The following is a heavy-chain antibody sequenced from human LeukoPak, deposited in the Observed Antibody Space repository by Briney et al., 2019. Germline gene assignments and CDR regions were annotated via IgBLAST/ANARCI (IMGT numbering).Heavy chain of an antibody. CDR3: ARDREIVVVPAVRFDY. V-gene: IGHV4-38-2*02. CDR1: GYSFSSGYS. CDR2: IYHSGRT. J-gene: IGHJ4*02. D-gene: IGHD2-2*01. Sequence: SETLSLTCVVSGYSFSSGYSWGWIRQHPGKGLEWIGSIYHSGRTYYNPSLKSRVTISVDTSKNHFSLKLSSVTAADTAVYYCARDREIVVVPAVRFDYWGQGTLVTVSS.